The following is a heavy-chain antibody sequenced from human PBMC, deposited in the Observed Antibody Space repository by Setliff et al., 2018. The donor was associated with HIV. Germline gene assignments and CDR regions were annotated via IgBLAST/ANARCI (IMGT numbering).Heavy chain of an antibody. CDR2: IYTSGST. D-gene: IGHD3-22*01. J-gene: IGHJ6*03. CDR3: TTTNYYEISGYYYYYMDV. V-gene: IGHV4-61*02. Sequence: SETLSLTCSVSRGSISSGSYYWSWIRQPAGKGLEWIGRIYTSGSTNYNPSPKSRVTISVDMSKKQSSLELSSVTAADTAVYYCTTTNYYEISGYYYYYMDVWGKGTTVTVSS. CDR1: RGSISSGSYY.